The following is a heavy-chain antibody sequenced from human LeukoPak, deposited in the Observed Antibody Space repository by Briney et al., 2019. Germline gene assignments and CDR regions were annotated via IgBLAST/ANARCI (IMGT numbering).Heavy chain of an antibody. CDR3: ARVENTYIDY. CDR2: ISSEGSST. V-gene: IGHV3-74*01. CDR1: GFTFSIYW. D-gene: IGHD3-16*01. Sequence: PGGSLRLSCAASGFTFSIYWMHWVRHAPGKGLVWVSRISSEGSSTTYADSVKGRFTISRDNAKDTLYLQMNSLRAEDTAVYYCARVENTYIDYWGQGTLVTVSS. J-gene: IGHJ4*02.